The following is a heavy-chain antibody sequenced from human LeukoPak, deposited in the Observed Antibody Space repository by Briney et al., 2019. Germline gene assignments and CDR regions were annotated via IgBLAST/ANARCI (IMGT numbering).Heavy chain of an antibody. CDR1: AFTITNYG. D-gene: IGHD3-10*01. J-gene: IGHJ4*02. CDR3: ARDLSPVVRASPMCD. Sequence: PGTSLRLSCAARAFTITNYGIHWIRQAPGKGLEWVALITYDGYYKYYSDSVKGRFTISSDTSKNTLYLQMNSLRAEDTAVYYCARDLSPVVRASPMCDWGQGTPVTVSS. V-gene: IGHV3-30*03. CDR2: ITYDGYYK.